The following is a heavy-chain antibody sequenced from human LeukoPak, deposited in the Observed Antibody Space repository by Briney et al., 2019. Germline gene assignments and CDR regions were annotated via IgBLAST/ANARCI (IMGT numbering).Heavy chain of an antibody. CDR3: ARAGGTIFGVVTKPHLAYYYYMDV. J-gene: IGHJ6*03. CDR1: GYTLTELS. D-gene: IGHD3-3*01. Sequence: ASVKVSCKVSGYTLTELSMHWVRQAPGKGLEWMGGFDPEDGETIYAQKFQGRVTMTRDTSTSTVYIELSSLRSEDTAVYYCARAGGTIFGVVTKPHLAYYYYMDVWGKGTTVTVSS. V-gene: IGHV1-24*01. CDR2: FDPEDGET.